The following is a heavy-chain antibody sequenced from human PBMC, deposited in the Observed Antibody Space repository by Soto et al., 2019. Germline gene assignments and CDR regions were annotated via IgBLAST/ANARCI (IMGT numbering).Heavy chain of an antibody. CDR2: IYYSGST. V-gene: IGHV4-59*08. CDR3: ARGYYDYIWGSYRPSVGYYYYMDV. CDR1: GGSISSYY. D-gene: IGHD3-16*02. J-gene: IGHJ6*03. Sequence: SSETLSLTCTVSGGSISSYYWSWIRQPPGKGLEWIGYIYYSGSTNYNPSLKSRVTISVDTSKNQFSLKLSSVTAADTAVYYCARGYYDYIWGSYRPSVGYYYYMDVWGKGTTVTVSS.